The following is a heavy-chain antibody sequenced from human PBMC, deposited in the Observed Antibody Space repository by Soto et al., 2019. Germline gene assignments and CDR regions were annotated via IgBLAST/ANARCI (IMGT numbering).Heavy chain of an antibody. Sequence: SETLSLTCTVSGGSISSGGYYWSWIRQHPGKGLEWIGYIYYSGSTYYNPSLKSRVTISVYTSKNQFSLKLSSVTAADTAVYYCARLIRSDYDFWRKAIGSYWGEGTLVTLSS. CDR1: GGSISSGGYY. CDR2: IYYSGST. V-gene: IGHV4-31*03. CDR3: ARLIRSDYDFWRKAIGSY. D-gene: IGHD3-3*01. J-gene: IGHJ4*02.